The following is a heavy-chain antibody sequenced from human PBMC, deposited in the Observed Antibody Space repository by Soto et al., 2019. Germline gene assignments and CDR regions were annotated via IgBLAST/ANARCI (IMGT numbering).Heavy chain of an antibody. D-gene: IGHD6-19*01. V-gene: IGHV3-9*01. CDR1: GFTFDDYA. J-gene: IGHJ4*02. CDR2: ISWNSGSI. CDR3: AKDRAAKSSAVAGLFDY. Sequence: PGGSLRLSCAASGFTFDDYAMHWVRQAPGKGLEWVSGISWNSGSIGYADSVKGRFTISRDNAKNSLYLQMNSLRAEDTALYYCAKDRAAKSSAVAGLFDYWGQGTLVTVSS.